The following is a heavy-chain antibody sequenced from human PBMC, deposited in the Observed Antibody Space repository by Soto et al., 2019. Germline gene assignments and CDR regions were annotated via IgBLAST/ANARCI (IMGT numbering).Heavy chain of an antibody. CDR2: MSYDEIDK. CDR1: GFTFSNYT. V-gene: IGHV3-30*04. Sequence: QVQLVESGGGVVQPGRSLRLSCAASGFTFSNYTMHWVRQAPGKGLEWVTLMSYDEIDKYYADAVKGRFTISRDNSKNTLFLQMDSLRAEDTAVYYCAGRSGSSDYWGQGTLVTVSS. CDR3: AGRSGSSDY. J-gene: IGHJ4*02. D-gene: IGHD3-10*01.